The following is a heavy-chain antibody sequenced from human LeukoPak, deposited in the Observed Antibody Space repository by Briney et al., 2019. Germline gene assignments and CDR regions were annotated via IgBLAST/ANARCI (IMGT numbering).Heavy chain of an antibody. J-gene: IGHJ4*02. CDR2: IYYSGST. Sequence: PSETLSLTCTVSGGSISSGSYYWSWIRQPPGKGLEWIGYIYYSGSTYYNPSLKSRVTISVDTSKNQFSLKLSSVTAADTAVYYCARDLGYGGNSGFDYWGQGTLVTVSS. V-gene: IGHV4-30-4*08. CDR3: ARDLGYGGNSGFDY. D-gene: IGHD4-23*01. CDR1: GGSISSGSYY.